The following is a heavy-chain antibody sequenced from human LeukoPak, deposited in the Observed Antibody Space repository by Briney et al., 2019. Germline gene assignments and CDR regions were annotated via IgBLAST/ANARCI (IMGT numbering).Heavy chain of an antibody. D-gene: IGHD3-22*01. Sequence: SETLSLTCTVSGGSISSSSYYWGWIRQPPGKGLEWIGSIYYSGSTYYNPSLKSRVTISVDTSKNQFSLKLSSVTAADTAVYYCARQPWYYYDSSGPRRLRIFDYWGQGTLVTVSS. CDR2: IYYSGST. CDR3: ARQPWYYYDSSGPRRLRIFDY. J-gene: IGHJ4*02. CDR1: GGSISSSSYY. V-gene: IGHV4-39*01.